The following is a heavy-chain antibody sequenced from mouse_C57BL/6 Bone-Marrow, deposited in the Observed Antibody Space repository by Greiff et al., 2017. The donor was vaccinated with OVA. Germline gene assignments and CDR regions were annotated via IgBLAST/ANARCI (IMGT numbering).Heavy chain of an antibody. Sequence: QVQLQQSGAELARPGASVKLSCKASGYTFTSYGISWVKQRTGQGLEWIGEIYPRSGNTYYNEKFKGKATLTADKTSSTAYMELRSLTSEDSAVYFCARCWVWYFDVWGTGTTVTVSS. D-gene: IGHD4-1*01. CDR3: ARCWVWYFDV. CDR2: IYPRSGNT. V-gene: IGHV1-81*01. J-gene: IGHJ1*03. CDR1: GYTFTSYG.